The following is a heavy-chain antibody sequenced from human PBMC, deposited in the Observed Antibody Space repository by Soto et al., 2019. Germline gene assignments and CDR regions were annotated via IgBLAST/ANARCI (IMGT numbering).Heavy chain of an antibody. CDR2: ISGTGGST. CDR1: VFTFTSYA. J-gene: IGHJ4*02. V-gene: IGHV3-23*01. D-gene: IGHD3-22*01. CDR3: AKEMTSGYYLFDY. Sequence: GGSLRLSCAASVFTFTSYAMSWVRQAPGKGLEWVSTISGTGGSTYYPDSVKGRFTISRDNSKNTVYLQMNSLRAEDAAVYYCAKEMTSGYYLFDYWGQGTLVTVSS.